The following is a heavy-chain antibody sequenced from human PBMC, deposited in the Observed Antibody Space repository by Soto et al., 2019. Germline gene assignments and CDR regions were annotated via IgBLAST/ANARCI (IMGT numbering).Heavy chain of an antibody. Sequence: PGGSLRLSCAASGVAFSSYAMSWFRQAPGKGLEWVSAISGSGGSTYYADSVKGRFTISRDNSKNTLYLQMNSLRAEDTAVYYCAKHRWFGGPGMDVWGQGTTVTVSS. CDR1: GVAFSSYA. CDR2: ISGSGGST. CDR3: AKHRWFGGPGMDV. D-gene: IGHD3-10*01. J-gene: IGHJ6*02. V-gene: IGHV3-23*01.